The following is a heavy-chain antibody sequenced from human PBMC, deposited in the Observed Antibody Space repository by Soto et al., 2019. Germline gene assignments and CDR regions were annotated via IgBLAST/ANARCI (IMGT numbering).Heavy chain of an antibody. Sequence: GGSLRLSCAASGFTFSDYYMSWIRQAPGKGLESISYITPSGRTIYYADSVKGRFTFSRDNAKNSLYLQMNTLRADDTAVYYCARDRSYGGDAFDIWGQGTMVTVSS. CDR2: ITPSGRTI. V-gene: IGHV3-11*01. CDR3: ARDRSYGGDAFDI. J-gene: IGHJ3*02. CDR1: GFTFSDYY. D-gene: IGHD1-26*01.